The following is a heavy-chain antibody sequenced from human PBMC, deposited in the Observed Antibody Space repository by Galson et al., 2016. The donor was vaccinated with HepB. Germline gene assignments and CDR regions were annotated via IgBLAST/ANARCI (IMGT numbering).Heavy chain of an antibody. Sequence: SLRLSCAASGFTFSDAWMSWVRQAPGKGLEWVGRIKSKTNGGTTDYGAPVKGRFTISRDDSKNTLSLQMNSLKTEDTAVYYCTTESPVGGSDIWGQGTMVTVSS. CDR3: TTESPVGGSDI. J-gene: IGHJ3*02. V-gene: IGHV3-15*01. D-gene: IGHD3-16*01. CDR1: GFTFSDAW. CDR2: IKSKTNGGTT.